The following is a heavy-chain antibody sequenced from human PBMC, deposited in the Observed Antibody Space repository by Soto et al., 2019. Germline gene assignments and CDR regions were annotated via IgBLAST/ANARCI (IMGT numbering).Heavy chain of an antibody. Sequence: SETLSLTCTVSCCSISSYYWSWIRQPPGKGLEWIGYIYYSGSTNYNPSLKSRVTISVDTSKNQFSLKLSSVTAADTAVYYCARLVGKVVPAANWFDPWGQGTLVTVS. D-gene: IGHD2-2*01. CDR1: CCSISSYY. CDR2: IYYSGST. CDR3: ARLVGKVVPAANWFDP. V-gene: IGHV4-59*08. J-gene: IGHJ5*02.